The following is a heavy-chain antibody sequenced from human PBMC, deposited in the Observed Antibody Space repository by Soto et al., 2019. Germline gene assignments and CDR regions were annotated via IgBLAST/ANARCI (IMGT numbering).Heavy chain of an antibody. CDR1: GLTVSGNC. Sequence: PGGSLRLSCAASGLTVSGNCMNWVRQAPGKGLEWVSLIYTGGGTYYADPVKGRFTVSRDNSKNTLYLQMNSLRAEDTAVYYCARMGQWRAPGDYYYGMDVWGQGTSVTVSS. D-gene: IGHD6-19*01. V-gene: IGHV3-53*01. CDR3: ARMGQWRAPGDYYYGMDV. CDR2: IYTGGGT. J-gene: IGHJ6*02.